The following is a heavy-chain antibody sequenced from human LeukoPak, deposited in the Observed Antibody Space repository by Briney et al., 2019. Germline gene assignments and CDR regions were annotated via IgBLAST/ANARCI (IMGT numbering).Heavy chain of an antibody. Sequence: PSGTLSLTCVVSGDSISTNHWWSWVRQPPGKGLEWIGYIYYSGSTNYNPSLKSRVTISVDTSKNQFSLKLSSVTAADTAVYYCAGNTYYYDSSGYYYYYYGMDVWGQGTTVTVSS. CDR3: AGNTYYYDSSGYYYYYYGMDV. D-gene: IGHD3-22*01. CDR1: GDSISTNHW. J-gene: IGHJ6*02. V-gene: IGHV4-4*02. CDR2: IYYSGST.